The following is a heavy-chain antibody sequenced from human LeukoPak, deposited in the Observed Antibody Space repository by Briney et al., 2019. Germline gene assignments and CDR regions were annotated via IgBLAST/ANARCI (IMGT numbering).Heavy chain of an antibody. CDR3: ARTGYSSSWYSEGLRRYFDY. CDR2: IYYSGST. J-gene: IGHJ4*02. D-gene: IGHD6-13*01. V-gene: IGHV4-59*01. CDR1: GGSISSYY. Sequence: SETLSLTCTVSGGSISSYYWSWIRQPPGKGLEWIGYIYYSGSTNYNPSLKSRVTISVDTSKNQFSLKLSSVTAADTAVYYCARTGYSSSWYSEGLRRYFDYWGQGTLVTVSS.